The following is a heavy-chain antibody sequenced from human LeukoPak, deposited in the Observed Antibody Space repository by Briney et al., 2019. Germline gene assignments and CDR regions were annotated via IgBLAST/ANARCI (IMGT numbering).Heavy chain of an antibody. J-gene: IGHJ4*02. CDR2: IAYDGSRA. Sequence: GRSLRLSCAGSGFTFGGYGMHWFRQTPGKGLEWVAVIAYDGSRAFYADSVKGRFTISRDNSKNTMSVQMDDLRAEDTAVYYCTRYINDRFDYWGQGTLVTVSS. CDR1: GFTFGGYG. V-gene: IGHV3-33*08. CDR3: TRYINDRFDY.